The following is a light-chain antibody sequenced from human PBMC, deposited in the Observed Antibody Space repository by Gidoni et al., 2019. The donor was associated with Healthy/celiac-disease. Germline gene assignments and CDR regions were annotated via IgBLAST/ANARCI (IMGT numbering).Light chain of an antibody. CDR2: DDS. CDR3: QLWDSSSDHVV. CDR1: ILGSQS. Sequence: SYVLTQPPSVSVAPGQPARSTLWGNILGSQSLHWYQQTPGQAPVLVVYDDSDRPSGIPERFSGSNSGNTAPLTISRVEAGDEADYYCQLWDSSSDHVVFGGGTKLTVL. J-gene: IGLJ2*01. V-gene: IGLV3-21*02.